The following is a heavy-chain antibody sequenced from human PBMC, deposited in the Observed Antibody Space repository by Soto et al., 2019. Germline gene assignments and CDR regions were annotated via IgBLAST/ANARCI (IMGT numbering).Heavy chain of an antibody. D-gene: IGHD2-2*01. Sequence: GGSLRLSCAASGFTFSSYAMSWVRQAPGKGLEWVSAISGSGGSTYYADSVKGRFTISRDNSKNTLYLQMNSLRAEDTAVYYCAKGHLDQLLEVFEPAFRRKPDYWGQGTLVTVSS. J-gene: IGHJ4*02. CDR3: AKGHLDQLLEVFEPAFRRKPDY. V-gene: IGHV3-23*01. CDR1: GFTFSSYA. CDR2: ISGSGGST.